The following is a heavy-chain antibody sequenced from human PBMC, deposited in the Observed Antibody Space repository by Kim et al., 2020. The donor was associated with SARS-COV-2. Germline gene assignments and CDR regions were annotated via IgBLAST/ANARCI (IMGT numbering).Heavy chain of an antibody. CDR1: GFTGYA. D-gene: IGHD3-9*01. CDR2: ITVGGDGT. CDR3: AKDRDWFGQWFDP. J-gene: IGHJ5*02. Sequence: GGSLRLSCEASGFTGYALNWVRQAPGKGLEWVSAITVGGDGTYYADSVKGRFAISRDDSKNTLFLQMNRLRAEDTALYYCAKDRDWFGQWFDPWGHGTLVTVSS. V-gene: IGHV3-23*01.